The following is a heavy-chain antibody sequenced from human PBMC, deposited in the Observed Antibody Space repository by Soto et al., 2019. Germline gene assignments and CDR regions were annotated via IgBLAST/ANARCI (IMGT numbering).Heavy chain of an antibody. CDR2: ISACNGNT. CDR3: ARTLVRVLRYFDWSPAGAFDI. V-gene: IGHV1-18*01. Sequence: GASVKVSCKASGYTFTSYGISWVRQAPGQGLEWMGWISACNGNTNYAQKLQGRVTMTTDTSTSTAYMELRSLRSDDTAVYYCARTLVRVLRYFDWSPAGAFDIWGQGTMVTVSS. CDR1: GYTFTSYG. D-gene: IGHD3-9*01. J-gene: IGHJ3*02.